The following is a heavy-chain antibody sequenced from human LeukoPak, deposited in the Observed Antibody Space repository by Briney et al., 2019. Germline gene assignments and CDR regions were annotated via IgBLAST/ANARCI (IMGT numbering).Heavy chain of an antibody. V-gene: IGHV1-69*01. CDR3: ARNKGRGIAAAGRPSYYFDY. D-gene: IGHD6-13*01. J-gene: IGHJ4*02. Sequence: VASVKVSCKASGGTFSSYAISWVRQAPGQGLEWMGGIIPNFCTANYAQKFQGRVTITADESTSTAYMELSSLRSEDTAVYYCARNKGRGIAAAGRPSYYFDYWGQGTLVTVSS. CDR1: GGTFSSYA. CDR2: IIPNFCTA.